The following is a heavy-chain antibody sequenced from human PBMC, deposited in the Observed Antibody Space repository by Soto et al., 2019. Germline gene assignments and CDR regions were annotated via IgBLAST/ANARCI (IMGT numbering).Heavy chain of an antibody. Sequence: ASVKVSCKASGYTFTGYYMHWVRQAPGQGLEWMGWINPNSGGTNYAQKFRGWVTMTRDTSISTAYMELSRLRSDDTAVYYCARDILGVTMVRGGQWMNWFDPWGQGTLVTVSS. CDR1: GYTFTGYY. J-gene: IGHJ5*02. D-gene: IGHD3-10*01. V-gene: IGHV1-2*04. CDR2: INPNSGGT. CDR3: ARDILGVTMVRGGQWMNWFDP.